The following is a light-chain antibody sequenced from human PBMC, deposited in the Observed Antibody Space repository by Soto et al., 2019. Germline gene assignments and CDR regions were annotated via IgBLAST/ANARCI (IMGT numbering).Light chain of an antibody. CDR3: QQYKNWPPIT. CDR1: QSVSNNY. V-gene: IGKV3-20*01. J-gene: IGKJ5*01. CDR2: GAS. Sequence: EIVLTQSPGTPSLSPGERATLSCRASQSVSNNYLAWYQQKPGQAPRLLIYGASNRATGIPDRFSGSGSGTDFTLTISRLEPEDFAVYFCQQYKNWPPITFGQGTRLEIK.